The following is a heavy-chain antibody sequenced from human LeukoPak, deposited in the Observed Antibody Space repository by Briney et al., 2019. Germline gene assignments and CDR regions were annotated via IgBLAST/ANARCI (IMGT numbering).Heavy chain of an antibody. CDR1: GYTFTGYY. Sequence: ASVKVSCKASGYTFTGYYMHWVRQAPGQGLEWMGRINPNSGGTNYAQKFQGRVTITADKSTSTAYMELSSLRSEDTAVYYCARRLATQPVILRLGELNSLPFDPWGQGTLVTVSS. J-gene: IGHJ5*02. D-gene: IGHD3-16*01. CDR3: ARRLATQPVILRLGELNSLPFDP. CDR2: INPNSGGT. V-gene: IGHV1-2*06.